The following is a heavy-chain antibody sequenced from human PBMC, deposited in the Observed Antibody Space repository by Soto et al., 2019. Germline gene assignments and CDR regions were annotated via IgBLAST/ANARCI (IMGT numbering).Heavy chain of an antibody. J-gene: IGHJ5*02. D-gene: IGHD5-18*01. CDR3: ARGGYKRSNWFDP. Sequence: SETLSLTCTVSGGSISSYYWSWIRQPPGKGLEWIGYIYYSGSTNYNPSLKSRVTISVDTSKNQFSLKLSSVTAADTAVYYCARGGYKRSNWFDPWGQGTLVTVSS. CDR1: GGSISSYY. V-gene: IGHV4-59*01. CDR2: IYYSGST.